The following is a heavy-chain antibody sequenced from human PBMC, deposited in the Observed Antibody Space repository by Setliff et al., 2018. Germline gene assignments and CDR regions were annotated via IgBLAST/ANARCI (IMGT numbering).Heavy chain of an antibody. D-gene: IGHD2-8*02. CDR2: INSDGSST. Sequence: GSLRLSCAASGFTFSSYAMTWVRQAPGKGLAWVSRINSDGSSTTYADSVKGRFTISRDNAKNTLYLQMNSLSAEDTAVYFCTRVWSMVSDSYYFYMDVWGKGTTVTVSS. CDR1: GFTFSSYA. CDR3: TRVWSMVSDSYYFYMDV. J-gene: IGHJ6*03. V-gene: IGHV3-74*01.